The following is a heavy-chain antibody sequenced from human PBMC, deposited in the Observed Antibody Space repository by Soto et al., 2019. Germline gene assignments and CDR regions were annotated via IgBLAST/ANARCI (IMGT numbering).Heavy chain of an antibody. CDR1: GITFPSDD. D-gene: IGHD3-9*01. V-gene: IGHV1-8*01. Sequence: QAQLVQSGAEVKRPGASVKVSCKASGITFPSDDIEWVRQTTGQGLEWMGWMNPISNSRGYTQNFQGRVTMTWNSPTSTAYMELSSLRSEDTAIYYCARYRTIAPMAFDIWGQGTLVTVSS. J-gene: IGHJ3*02. CDR3: ARYRTIAPMAFDI. CDR2: MNPISNSR.